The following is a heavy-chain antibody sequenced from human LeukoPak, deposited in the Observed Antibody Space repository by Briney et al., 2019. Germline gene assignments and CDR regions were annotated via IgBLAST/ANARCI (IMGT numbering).Heavy chain of an antibody. CDR2: MNPNSGNT. J-gene: IGHJ4*02. CDR1: GYTFTSYD. CDR3: ARDARKGWFGESVFDY. V-gene: IGHV1-8*01. Sequence: ASVKVSCKASGYTFTSYDINWVRQATGQGLEWMGWMNPNSGNTGYAQKFQGRVTMTRNTSISTAYMELSSLRSEDTAVYYCARDARKGWFGESVFDYWGQGTLVTVSS. D-gene: IGHD3-10*01.